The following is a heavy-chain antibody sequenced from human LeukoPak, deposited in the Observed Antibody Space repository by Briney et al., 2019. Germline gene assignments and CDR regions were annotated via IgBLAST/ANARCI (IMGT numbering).Heavy chain of an antibody. D-gene: IGHD2-2*01. J-gene: IGHJ4*02. V-gene: IGHV3-23*01. Sequence: GGSLRLSCVASGFIFSNYAMNWVRQAPGRGLEWVSGISGSGISTYYADSVKGRFTISRDNSKNTLYLQMNSLRAEDTAVYYCARVPAMYDYWGQGTLVTVSS. CDR2: ISGSGIST. CDR3: ARVPAMYDY. CDR1: GFIFSNYA.